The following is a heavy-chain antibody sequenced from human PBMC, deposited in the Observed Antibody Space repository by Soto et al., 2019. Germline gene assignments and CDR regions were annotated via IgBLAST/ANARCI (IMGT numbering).Heavy chain of an antibody. CDR1: GFTFSSYS. D-gene: IGHD4-17*01. CDR3: ARGSTTVTYLGFDY. V-gene: IGHV3-21*04. J-gene: IGHJ4*02. CDR2: INSGGTQI. Sequence: EVQLVESGGGLVKPGRSLRLTCEASGFTFSSYSMHWVRQAPGKGLEWVSSINSGGTQIYYADSVKGRFSSSRDTVKRSLFLQMNSRRAEDTGVYFCARGSTTVTYLGFDYWGQGALLSVS.